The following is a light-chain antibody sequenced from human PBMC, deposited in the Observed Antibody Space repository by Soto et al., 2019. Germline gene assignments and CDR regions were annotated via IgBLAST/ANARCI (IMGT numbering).Light chain of an antibody. J-gene: IGLJ2*01. CDR2: DNS. V-gene: IGLV2-23*01. Sequence: QSVLTQPASASGSPGQWITISCTGTSSDVGSYNLVSWYQQHPGTAPILMIYDNSRRPSGVSNRSCGSKSGNAASLTIAGLQDEDDADYYCCSDAGSSTNVVFGGGTQLTVL. CDR1: SSDVGSYNL. CDR3: CSDAGSSTNVV.